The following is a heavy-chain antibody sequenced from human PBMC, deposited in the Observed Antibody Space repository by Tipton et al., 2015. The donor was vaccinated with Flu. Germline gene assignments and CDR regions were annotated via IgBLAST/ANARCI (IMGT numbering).Heavy chain of an antibody. Sequence: QVQLVQSGAEVKKPGASVKVSCKASGYTFTSYGISWVRQAPGQGLEWMGWISAYNGNTNYAQKLQGRVTMTTDTSTSTAYMELRSLRSDGTAAYYCARGTVATISVYYYGMDVWGQGTTVTVSS. CDR2: ISAYNGNT. CDR3: ARGTVATISVYYYGMDV. CDR1: GYTFTSYG. V-gene: IGHV1-18*01. D-gene: IGHD5-12*01. J-gene: IGHJ6*02.